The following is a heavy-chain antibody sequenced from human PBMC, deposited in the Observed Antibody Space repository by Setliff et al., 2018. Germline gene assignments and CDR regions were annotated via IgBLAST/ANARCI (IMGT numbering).Heavy chain of an antibody. V-gene: IGHV1-69*05. CDR1: GGTFRTYA. J-gene: IGHJ4*02. Sequence: GASVKVSCKTSGGTFRTYAISWVRQAPGQGLECMGGIIPILGTANYAQKFQGRVTITTDESTSTAHMELSSLRSEDTAVYYCASPEKYLDSSGYYVYYFDYWGQGTLVTVSS. D-gene: IGHD3-22*01. CDR2: IIPILGTA. CDR3: ASPEKYLDSSGYYVYYFDY.